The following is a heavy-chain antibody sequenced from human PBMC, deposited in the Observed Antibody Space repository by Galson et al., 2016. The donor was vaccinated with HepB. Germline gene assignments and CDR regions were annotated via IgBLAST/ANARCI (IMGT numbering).Heavy chain of an antibody. D-gene: IGHD3-9*01. Sequence: SVKVSCKASGYTFTSYDINWVRQATGQGPEWMGWMNPKSGNTGHAQKFRGRDTMSRNISISTAYMELSSLRADDTAVYYCARGREHYEILAGSNWFDPWGQGPLVTVSS. V-gene: IGHV1-8*01. J-gene: IGHJ5*02. CDR2: MNPKSGNT. CDR3: ARGREHYEILAGSNWFDP. CDR1: GYTFTSYD.